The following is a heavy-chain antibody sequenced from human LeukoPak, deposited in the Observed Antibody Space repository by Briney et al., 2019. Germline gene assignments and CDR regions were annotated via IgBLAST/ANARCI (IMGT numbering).Heavy chain of an antibody. CDR2: INPGGGTT. CDR3: ARDEAYCSGGRCYPFDY. V-gene: IGHV1-46*01. Sequence: ASVKVSCKASGYTFTSHYIHWVRQAPGQGLEWMGIINPGGGTTTYAQKFQGRVTMTRDTSTSTVNMELSSLRSEGTAVYYCARDEAYCSGGRCYPFDYWGQGTLVTVSS. D-gene: IGHD2-15*01. J-gene: IGHJ4*02. CDR1: GYTFTSHY.